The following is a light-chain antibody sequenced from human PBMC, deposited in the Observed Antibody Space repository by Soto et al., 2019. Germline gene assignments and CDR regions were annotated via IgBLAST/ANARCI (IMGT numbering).Light chain of an antibody. CDR1: SSDVGGYNY. Sequence: QSALTQPASVSRSPGQSITISCTGTSSDVGGYNYVSWYQQHPGKAPKLMIYDVSNRPSGVSNRFSGSKSGNTASLTISGLQAEDEADYYCSSYTSSSLVFGGGTKLTV. V-gene: IGLV2-14*01. CDR3: SSYTSSSLV. CDR2: DVS. J-gene: IGLJ2*01.